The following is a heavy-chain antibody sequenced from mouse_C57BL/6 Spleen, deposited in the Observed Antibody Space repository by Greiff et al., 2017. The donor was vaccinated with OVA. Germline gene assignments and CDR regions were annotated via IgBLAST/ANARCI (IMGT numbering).Heavy chain of an antibody. CDR1: GFTFSSYT. J-gene: IGHJ1*03. CDR2: ISGGGGNT. V-gene: IGHV5-9*01. Sequence: EVKLVESGGGLVKPGGSLKLSCAASGFTFSSYTMSWVRQTPEKRLEWVATISGGGGNTYYPDSVKGRFTISRDNAKNTLYLQMSSLRSEDTALYYCARQIYYGSSYWYFDVWGTGTTVTVSS. CDR3: ARQIYYGSSYWYFDV. D-gene: IGHD1-1*01.